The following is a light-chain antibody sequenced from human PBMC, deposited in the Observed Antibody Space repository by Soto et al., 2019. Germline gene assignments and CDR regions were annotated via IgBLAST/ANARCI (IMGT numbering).Light chain of an antibody. CDR1: SSDVRSGNL. J-gene: IGLJ1*01. Sequence: QSALTQPASVSRSPGQSFTIACTGTSSDVRSGNLVSWYQHYPAKAPQLIIYEGFKRPSGVSSGFSGSKSGNTAPLTISGLQADDEAEYYSCSHAGQDTYVFGTGRKVTVL. CDR2: EGF. V-gene: IGLV2-23*01. CDR3: CSHAGQDTYV.